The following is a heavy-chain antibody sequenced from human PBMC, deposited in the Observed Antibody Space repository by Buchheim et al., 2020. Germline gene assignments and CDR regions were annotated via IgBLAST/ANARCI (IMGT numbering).Heavy chain of an antibody. J-gene: IGHJ5*02. CDR3: ARGYGSGSYYLNWFDP. D-gene: IGHD3-10*01. Sequence: EVQLVESGGGLVQPGGSLRLSCAASGFTFSSYSMNWVRQAPGKGLEWVSYISSSSSTIYYADSAKGRFTISRDNAKNSLYLQMNSLRDEDTAVYYCARGYGSGSYYLNWFDPWGQGTL. V-gene: IGHV3-48*02. CDR1: GFTFSSYS. CDR2: ISSSSSTI.